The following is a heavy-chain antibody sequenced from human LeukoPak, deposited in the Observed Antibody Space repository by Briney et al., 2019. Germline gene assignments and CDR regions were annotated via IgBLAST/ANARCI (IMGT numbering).Heavy chain of an antibody. J-gene: IGHJ1*01. CDR3: ARDGEAAALQH. CDR2: IYYSGST. Sequence: SSETLSLTCTVSGGSISSSSYYWGWIRQPPGKGLEWIGSIYYSGSTYYNPSLKSRVTISVDTSKNQFSLKLSSVTAADTAVYYCARDGEAAALQHWGQVTLVTVSS. CDR1: GGSISSSSYY. V-gene: IGHV4-39*07. D-gene: IGHD6-13*01.